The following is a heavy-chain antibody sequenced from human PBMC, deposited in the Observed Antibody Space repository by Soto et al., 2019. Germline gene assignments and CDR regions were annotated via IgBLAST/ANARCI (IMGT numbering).Heavy chain of an antibody. CDR3: ARDLGTYNPPLYFAY. Sequence: GSSVQVSCKASGYTFTTYGVSWVRQAPGQGLEWMAWISPLNGNTDYAQKIQGRVTVTTDTSTTTTYVELRSLRPDDTALYYCARDLGTYNPPLYFAYSSQGTRVIV. CDR1: GYTFTTYG. V-gene: IGHV1-18*01. D-gene: IGHD7-27*01. CDR2: ISPLNGNT. J-gene: IGHJ4*02.